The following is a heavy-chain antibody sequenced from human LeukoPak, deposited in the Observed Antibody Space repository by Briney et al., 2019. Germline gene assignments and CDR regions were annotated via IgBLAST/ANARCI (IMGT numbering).Heavy chain of an antibody. CDR3: AKSYSGSTFDY. CDR1: GYTFTSYG. J-gene: IGHJ4*02. V-gene: IGHV1-18*01. CDR2: ISAYNGNT. Sequence: GASVTVSCKASGYTFTSYGISWVRQAPGQGLEWMGWISAYNGNTNYAQKLQGRVAMTTDTSTSTAYMELRSLRSDDTAVYYCAKSYSGSTFDYWGQGTLVTVSS. D-gene: IGHD1-26*01.